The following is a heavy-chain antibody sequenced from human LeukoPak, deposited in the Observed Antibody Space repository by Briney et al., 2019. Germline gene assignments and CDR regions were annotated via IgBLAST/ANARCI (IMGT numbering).Heavy chain of an antibody. D-gene: IGHD3-10*01. CDR2: IYTSGTT. CDR1: GGSLSYYY. Sequence: PSETLPLTCTVSGGSLSYYYWSWIRQPAGKGLEWIGRIYTSGTTNYNPSLTSRVTISVDTSKNQFSLKLSSVTAADTAVYYCARGGYYGSGNDFRFDPWGQGTLVTVSS. J-gene: IGHJ5*02. V-gene: IGHV4-4*07. CDR3: ARGGYYGSGNDFRFDP.